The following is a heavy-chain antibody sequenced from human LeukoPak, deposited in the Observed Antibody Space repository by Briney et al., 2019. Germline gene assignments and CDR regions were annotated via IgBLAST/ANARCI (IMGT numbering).Heavy chain of an antibody. CDR3: ARVVSMASYGMDV. J-gene: IGHJ6*04. D-gene: IGHD5-24*01. CDR2: IYYSGST. CDR1: GGSISSYY. Sequence: SETLSLTCTVSGGSISSYYWSWIRQPPGKGLEWIGYIYYSGSTNYNPSLKSRVTISVDTSKNQFSLKLSSVTAADTAVYYCARVVSMASYGMDVWGKGTTVTVSS. V-gene: IGHV4-59*12.